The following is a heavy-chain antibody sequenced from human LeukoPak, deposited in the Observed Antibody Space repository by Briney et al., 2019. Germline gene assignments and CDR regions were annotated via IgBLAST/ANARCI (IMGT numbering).Heavy chain of an antibody. CDR1: GFTFSSYS. CDR3: ARDGYDILTGYQYYFDY. J-gene: IGHJ4*02. CDR2: ISSSSSTI. D-gene: IGHD3-9*01. V-gene: IGHV3-48*04. Sequence: GGSLRLSCAASGFTFSSYSMNWVRQAPGKGLEWVSYISSSSSTIYYADSVKGRFTISRDNAKNSLYPQMNSLRAEDTAVYYCARDGYDILTGYQYYFDYWGQGTLVTVSS.